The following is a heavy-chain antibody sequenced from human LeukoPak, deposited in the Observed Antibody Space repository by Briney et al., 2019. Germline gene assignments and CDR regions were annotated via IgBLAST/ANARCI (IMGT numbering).Heavy chain of an antibody. J-gene: IGHJ6*03. CDR1: GFTFSSYE. CDR3: ARDYSGYDLTHYYYYYMDV. CDR2: ISSSGSTI. Sequence: PGGSLRLSCAASGFTFSSYEMNWVRQAPGKGLEWVSYISSSGSTIYYADSVKGRFTISRDNAKNSLYLQMNSLRAEDTAVYYCARDYSGYDLTHYYYYYMDVWGKGTTVTVSS. V-gene: IGHV3-48*03. D-gene: IGHD5-12*01.